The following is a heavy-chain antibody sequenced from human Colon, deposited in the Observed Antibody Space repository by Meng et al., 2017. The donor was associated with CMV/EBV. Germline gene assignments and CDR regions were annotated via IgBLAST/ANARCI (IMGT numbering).Heavy chain of an antibody. V-gene: IGHV3-7*03. CDR1: GFTFGTYW. CDR3: AKGPWTSSGYYGNDV. J-gene: IGHJ6*02. Sequence: GESLKISCIASGFTFGTYWMTWVRQAPGKGPEWVASIKQDGGEKVYADSVKGRFTISRDSDNNSLYLQMNSLRAEDTALYYCAKGPWTSSGYYGNDVWGQGTTVTVSS. D-gene: IGHD3-22*01. CDR2: IKQDGGEK.